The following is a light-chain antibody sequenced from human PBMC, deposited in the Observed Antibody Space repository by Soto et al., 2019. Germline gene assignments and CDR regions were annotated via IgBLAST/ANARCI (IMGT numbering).Light chain of an antibody. CDR1: ETISTW. CDR3: QQYKTYPGT. V-gene: IGKV1-5*03. Sequence: DIQMTQSPSTLSASVGDRVTITCRASETISTWLAWYQQKPGKAPTLLIYKASPLGSGAPSRFIGSGSGTEFTLTIRGLQADDFATYYCQQYKTYPGTFGPGTKVEIK. J-gene: IGKJ1*01. CDR2: KAS.